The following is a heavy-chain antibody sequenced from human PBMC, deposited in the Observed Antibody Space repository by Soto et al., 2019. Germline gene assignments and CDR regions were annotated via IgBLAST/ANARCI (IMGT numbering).Heavy chain of an antibody. CDR1: GGSISSSSYY. V-gene: IGHV4-39*01. J-gene: IGHJ5*02. CDR3: ARRGYCSGGSCYSVNWFDP. CDR2: IYYSGST. Sequence: QLQLQESGPGLVKPSETLSLTCTVSGGSISSSSYYWGWIRQPPGKGLEWIGSIYYSGSTYYNPSLKSRVTISVDTSKNQFSLKLSDVTAADTAVYYCARRGYCSGGSCYSVNWFDPWGQGTLVTVSS. D-gene: IGHD2-15*01.